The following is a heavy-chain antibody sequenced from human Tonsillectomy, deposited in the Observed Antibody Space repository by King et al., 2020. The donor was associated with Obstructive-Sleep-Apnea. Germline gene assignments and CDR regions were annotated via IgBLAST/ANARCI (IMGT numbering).Heavy chain of an antibody. Sequence: VQLVESGGGCVRPGGSLRLYCAASGFTFSDYYISWVRPAPGKGLEWLSYIGSGGDMPLYADSVKGEFPFSRDNAKNSLYLQMNSLRAEDTAVYYCAKDMGVGGAFHYWGQGTLVTVST. CDR3: AKDMGVGGAFHY. J-gene: IGHJ4*02. CDR1: GFTFSDYY. V-gene: IGHV3-11*01. D-gene: IGHD1-26*01. CDR2: IGSGGDMP.